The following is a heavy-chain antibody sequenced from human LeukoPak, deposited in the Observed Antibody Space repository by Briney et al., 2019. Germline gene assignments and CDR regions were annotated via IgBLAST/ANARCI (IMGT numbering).Heavy chain of an antibody. D-gene: IGHD4-17*01. CDR1: GFTFSSHA. CDR2: LSGSDGTT. J-gene: IGHJ6*03. Sequence: GGSLRLSCAASGFTFSSHAMSWVRQAPGKGLEWVSSLSGSDGTTYHADSVKGRLSISRDNSKNTLYLQLNSLRAEDTAVYYCAKGGSTSRVTTSRVVFGYYYYLDVWGKGTPVTVSS. CDR3: AKGGSTSRVTTSRVVFGYYYYLDV. V-gene: IGHV3-23*01.